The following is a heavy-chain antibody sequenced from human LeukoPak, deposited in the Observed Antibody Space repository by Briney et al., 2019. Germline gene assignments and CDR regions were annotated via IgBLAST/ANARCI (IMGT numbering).Heavy chain of an antibody. CDR1: GFTFSSYA. CDR2: ISGSGGST. Sequence: PGGSLRLSCAASGFTFSSYAMSWVRQAPGKGLEWVSAISGSGGSTYYAYSVKGRFTISRDNSKNTLYLQMNSLRAEDTAVYYCAKTIHYYGSGSYEDYWGQGTLVTVSS. J-gene: IGHJ4*02. V-gene: IGHV3-23*01. CDR3: AKTIHYYGSGSYEDY. D-gene: IGHD3-10*01.